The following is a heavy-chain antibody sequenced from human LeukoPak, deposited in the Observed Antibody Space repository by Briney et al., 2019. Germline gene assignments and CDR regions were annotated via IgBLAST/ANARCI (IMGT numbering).Heavy chain of an antibody. CDR2: IYARGST. CDR3: ARERSYDSSGYPFDF. J-gene: IGHJ4*02. Sequence: GGSLRLSCAASGLTVSDNYMTWVRQAPGKGLAWVSVIYARGSTFYEESVKGRFTISRDNSQNTVYLRLNRRRAEDGAGDYCARERSYDSSGYPFDFWRRGTLVTVSS. V-gene: IGHV3-66*03. D-gene: IGHD3-22*01. CDR1: GLTVSDNY.